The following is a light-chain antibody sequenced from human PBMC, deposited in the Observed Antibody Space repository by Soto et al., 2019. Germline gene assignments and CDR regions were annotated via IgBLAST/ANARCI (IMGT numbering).Light chain of an antibody. CDR3: QQYGDSSLT. J-gene: IGKJ4*01. CDR2: GAS. CDR1: QGINSN. V-gene: IGKV3-15*01. Sequence: EIVMTQSPATLSVSPGEGATLSCRASQGINSNLAWYQQKPGQAPRLLISGASTRATGIPARFSGSGFGTEFTLTISSLQSEDFAVYYCQQYGDSSLTFGGGTKVEI.